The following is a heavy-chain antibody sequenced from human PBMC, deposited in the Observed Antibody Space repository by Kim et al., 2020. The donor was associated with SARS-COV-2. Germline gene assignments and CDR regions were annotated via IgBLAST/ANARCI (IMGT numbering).Heavy chain of an antibody. J-gene: IGHJ6*02. Sequence: NPSLKSRVTISIDTSKKHFSLNVTSVTAADTAVYYCAREGTGVTAYGMDVWGQGTTVIVSS. CDR3: AREGTGVTAYGMDV. V-gene: IGHV4-61*03. D-gene: IGHD4-4*01.